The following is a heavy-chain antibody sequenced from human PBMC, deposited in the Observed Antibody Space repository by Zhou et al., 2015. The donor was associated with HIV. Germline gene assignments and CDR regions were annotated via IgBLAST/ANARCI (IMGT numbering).Heavy chain of an antibody. D-gene: IGHD2-15*01. J-gene: IGHJ6*02. CDR3: ARDVSEDENYYAMDV. V-gene: IGHV1-69*04. CDR1: GGTFSSHS. Sequence: QVQLVQSGAEMKKPGSSVKVSCKASGGTFSSHSVTWVRQAPGQGLEWLGRIVPILGFADTAQNFQARVTLSADIHTNTAYLEVGSLRSDDTAIYYCARDVSEDENYYAMDVWGPGTTVTVSS. CDR2: IVPILGFA.